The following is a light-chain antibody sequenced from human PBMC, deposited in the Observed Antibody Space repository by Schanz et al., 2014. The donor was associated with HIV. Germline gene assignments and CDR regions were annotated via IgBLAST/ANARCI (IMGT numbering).Light chain of an antibody. CDR2: GNN. J-gene: IGLJ3*02. CDR1: SSNIGAGYD. CDR3: QSYDTSLSVWV. Sequence: QSVLTQPPSVSGAPGQRVTISCTGSSSNIGAGYDVHWYLHLPGTAPKLLIYGNNNRPSGVPDRFSGSKSGTSASLTITGLQAEDEADYYCQSYDTSLSVWVFGGGTKLTVL. V-gene: IGLV1-40*01.